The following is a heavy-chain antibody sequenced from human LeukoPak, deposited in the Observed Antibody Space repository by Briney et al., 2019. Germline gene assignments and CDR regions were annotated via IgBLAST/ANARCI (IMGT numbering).Heavy chain of an antibody. J-gene: IGHJ4*02. CDR2: IKQDGSEK. Sequence: VGSLRLSCAASGFTFSSYWMSWVRQAPGKGLEWVANIKQDGSEKYYVDSVKGRFTISRDNAKNSLYLQMNSLRAEDTAVYYCARDGLIDSSGWYGYWGQGTLVAVSS. CDR3: ARDGLIDSSGWYGY. D-gene: IGHD6-19*01. CDR1: GFTFSSYW. V-gene: IGHV3-7*01.